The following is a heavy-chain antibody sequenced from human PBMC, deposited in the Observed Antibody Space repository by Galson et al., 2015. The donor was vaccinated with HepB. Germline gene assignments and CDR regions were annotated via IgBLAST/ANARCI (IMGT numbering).Heavy chain of an antibody. Sequence: SLRLSCAASGFTFSSYEMNWVRQAPGKGLEWVSYISSSGSTIYYADSVKGRFTISRDNTKNSLYLQMNSLRAEDTAVYYCARRGWPPDAFDIWGQGTMVTVSS. V-gene: IGHV3-48*03. CDR2: ISSSGSTI. CDR1: GFTFSSYE. CDR3: ARRGWPPDAFDI. D-gene: IGHD2-15*01. J-gene: IGHJ3*02.